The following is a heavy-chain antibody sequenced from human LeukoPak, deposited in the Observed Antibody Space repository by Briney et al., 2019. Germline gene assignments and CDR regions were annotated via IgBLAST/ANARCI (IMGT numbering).Heavy chain of an antibody. V-gene: IGHV3-53*01. Sequence: GGSLRLSCAASGFTVSSNYMSWVRQAPGKGLEWVSVIYSGGSTYYADSVEGRFTISRDNAKNSLYLQMNSLRAEDTAVYYCARDFNVLLWFGELRDYYYYGMDVWGQGTTVTVSS. CDR1: GFTVSSNY. CDR3: ARDFNVLLWFGELRDYYYYGMDV. D-gene: IGHD3-10*01. CDR2: IYSGGST. J-gene: IGHJ6*02.